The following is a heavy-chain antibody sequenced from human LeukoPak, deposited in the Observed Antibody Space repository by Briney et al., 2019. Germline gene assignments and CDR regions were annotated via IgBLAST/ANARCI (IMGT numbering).Heavy chain of an antibody. Sequence: GGSLRLSCVASGFTFGKYWMHWVRQAPGKELVCISRINNDGSTDYADSVAGRFTISRDNARDTLYLQMNSLRGEDTAVYYCARDYYGSIDLWGQGTLVTVSS. CDR2: INNDGST. CDR1: GFTFGKYW. J-gene: IGHJ1*01. V-gene: IGHV3-74*01. CDR3: ARDYYGSIDL. D-gene: IGHD3-10*01.